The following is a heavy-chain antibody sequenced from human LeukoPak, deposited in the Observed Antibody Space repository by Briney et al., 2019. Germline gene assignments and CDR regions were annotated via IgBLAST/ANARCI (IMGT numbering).Heavy chain of an antibody. J-gene: IGHJ5*02. V-gene: IGHV4-39*01. CDR1: GGSISSSSYY. CDR2: IYYSGST. D-gene: IGHD3-22*01. Sequence: SEILSLTCTVSGGSISSSSYYWGWIRQPPGKGLEWIGSIYYSGSTYYNPSLKSRVTISVDTSKNQFSLRLSSMTAADTAVYYCARHRYYYDSSGYYYQPWGQGTLVTVSS. CDR3: ARHRYYYDSSGYYYQP.